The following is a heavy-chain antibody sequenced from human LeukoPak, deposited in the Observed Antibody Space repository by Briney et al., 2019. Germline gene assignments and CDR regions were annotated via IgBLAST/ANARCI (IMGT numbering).Heavy chain of an antibody. Sequence: ASVTVSFTASGYTFTIYGISWVRQAPGQGLEWMGWISAYNGNTNYAQKLQGRVTMTTDTSTSTAYMELRSLRSDDTAVYYCARTGITMVRGGYYYGMDVWGQGTTVTVSS. J-gene: IGHJ6*02. D-gene: IGHD3-10*01. CDR1: GYTFTIYG. CDR2: ISAYNGNT. CDR3: ARTGITMVRGGYYYGMDV. V-gene: IGHV1-18*01.